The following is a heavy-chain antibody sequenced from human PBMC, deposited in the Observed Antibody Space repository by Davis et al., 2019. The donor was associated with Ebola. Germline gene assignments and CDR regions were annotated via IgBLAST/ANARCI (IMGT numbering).Heavy chain of an antibody. Sequence: MPSETLSLTCTVSGGSISSYYWSWIRQPPGKRLEWIGYIYYSGSTNYNPSLKSRVTISVDTSKNQFSLKLSSVTAADTAMYYCARTPQYTTYGSYFDFWGQGVLATVSS. J-gene: IGHJ4*02. CDR2: IYYSGST. CDR3: ARTPQYTTYGSYFDF. V-gene: IGHV4-59*01. CDR1: GGSISSYY. D-gene: IGHD2/OR15-2a*01.